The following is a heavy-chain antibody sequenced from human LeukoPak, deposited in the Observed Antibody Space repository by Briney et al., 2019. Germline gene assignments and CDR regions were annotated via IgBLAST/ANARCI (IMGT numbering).Heavy chain of an antibody. CDR2: IKSKTDGGTK. V-gene: IGHV3-15*01. Sequence: GGSLRLSCAASGFTFSNAWMSLVRQAPGKGLEWVGRIKSKTDGGTKDYAAPVKGRFTISRDDSKNTLYLQMNSLKTEDTAVYYCTTAFKDQLLSNYYMDVWGKGTTVTVS. CDR3: TTAFKDQLLSNYYMDV. J-gene: IGHJ6*03. CDR1: GFTFSNAW. D-gene: IGHD2-2*01.